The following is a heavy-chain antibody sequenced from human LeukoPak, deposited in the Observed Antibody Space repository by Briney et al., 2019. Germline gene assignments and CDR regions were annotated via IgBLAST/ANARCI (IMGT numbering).Heavy chain of an antibody. J-gene: IGHJ6*02. D-gene: IGHD3-9*01. Sequence: PGRSLRLSCAASGFTFDDYAMHWVRQAPGKGLEWVSGISWNSGSIGYADSVKGRFTISRDNAKNSLYLQMNSLRAEDTALYYCAKDIGGGYDILTGYYTRDYYYYGMDFWGQGTTVTVSS. CDR2: ISWNSGSI. CDR1: GFTFDDYA. CDR3: AKDIGGGYDILTGYYTRDYYYYGMDF. V-gene: IGHV3-9*01.